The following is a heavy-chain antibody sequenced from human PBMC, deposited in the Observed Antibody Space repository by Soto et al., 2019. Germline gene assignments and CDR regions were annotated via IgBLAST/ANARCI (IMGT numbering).Heavy chain of an antibody. Sequence: QVQLVESGGGVVQPGRSLRLSCAASGFTFSSYGMHWVRQAPGKGLEWVAVISYDGSNKYYADSVKGRFTISRDNSKNTLYLQMNSLRAEDTAVYYCAGGPYCTNRVCRESYWYFDLWGRGTLVTVSS. CDR1: GFTFSSYG. J-gene: IGHJ2*01. D-gene: IGHD2-8*01. V-gene: IGHV3-30*03. CDR2: ISYDGSNK. CDR3: AGGPYCTNRVCRESYWYFDL.